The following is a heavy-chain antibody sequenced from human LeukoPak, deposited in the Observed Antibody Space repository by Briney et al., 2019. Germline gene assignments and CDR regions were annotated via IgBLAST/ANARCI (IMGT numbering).Heavy chain of an antibody. CDR2: IVVGSGNT. CDR1: GFTFTSSA. J-gene: IGHJ4*02. CDR3: ARGDRGTYYDF. V-gene: IGHV1-58*01. D-gene: IGHD2-15*01. Sequence: GTSVKVSCKASGFTFTSSAVQWVRQARGQRLEWIGWIVVGSGNTNYAQKFQERVTITRDMSTSTDYMELSSLTSEDTAVYYCARGDRGTYYDFWGQGTLVTVSS.